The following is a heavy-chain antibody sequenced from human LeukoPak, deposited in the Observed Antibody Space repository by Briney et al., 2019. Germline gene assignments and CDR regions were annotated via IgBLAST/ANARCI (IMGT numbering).Heavy chain of an antibody. Sequence: LEWVSGISTSGTSTNYADSVKGRFTISRDNSKNTLYLQMNSLTAEDTAVYYCAKRPGHFDYWGQGILVTVSS. V-gene: IGHV3-23*01. CDR3: AKRPGHFDY. CDR2: ISTSGTST. J-gene: IGHJ4*02.